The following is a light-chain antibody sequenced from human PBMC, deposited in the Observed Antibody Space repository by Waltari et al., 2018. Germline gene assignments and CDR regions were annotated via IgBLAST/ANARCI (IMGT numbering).Light chain of an antibody. J-gene: IGLJ1*01. CDR1: DSDVGAYDF. CDR3: SSYTTSSAPGV. V-gene: IGLV2-14*01. Sequence: QSALTQPASVSGSPGQSITISCPGTDSDVGAYDFVSWYQQHPGKAPHLIIYAVSNRPSGISNRFSASKSGNTASLTISGLQAEDEADYYCSSYTTSSAPGVFGTGTRVTVL. CDR2: AVS.